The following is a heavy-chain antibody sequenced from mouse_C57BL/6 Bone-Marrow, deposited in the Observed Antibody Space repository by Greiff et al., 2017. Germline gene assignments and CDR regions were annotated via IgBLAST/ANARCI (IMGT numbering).Heavy chain of an antibody. J-gene: IGHJ4*01. CDR1: EYEFPSHD. V-gene: IGHV5-2*01. D-gene: IGHD2-2*01. CDR3: ARGYDDGRFYAMDY. Sequence: EVQLQESGGGLVQPGESLKLSCESNEYEFPSHDMSWVRKTPEKRLELVAAINSDGGSTYYPDTMERRFIISRDNTKKTLYLQMSSLRSEDTALYYCARGYDDGRFYAMDYWGQGTSVTVSS. CDR2: INSDGGST.